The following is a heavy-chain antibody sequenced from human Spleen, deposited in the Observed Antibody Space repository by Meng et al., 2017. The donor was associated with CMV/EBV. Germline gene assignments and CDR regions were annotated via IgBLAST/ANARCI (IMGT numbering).Heavy chain of an antibody. CDR1: GGSVSSRLYY. CDR2: IYYRGNT. J-gene: IGHJ4*02. Sequence: ESLKISCTVSGGSVSSRLYYWSWIRQPPGKGLEWIGYIYYRGNTNYNPSLKSRVSISIDTSKNQFSLRLRSVTAADTAMYYCARDVGMENWTYDYFDSWGQGALVTVSS. V-gene: IGHV4-61*01. CDR3: ARDVGMENWTYDYFDS. D-gene: IGHD1-7*01.